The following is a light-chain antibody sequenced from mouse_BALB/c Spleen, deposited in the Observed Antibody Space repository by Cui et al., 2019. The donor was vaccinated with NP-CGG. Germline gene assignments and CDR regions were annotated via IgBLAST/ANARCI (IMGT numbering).Light chain of an antibody. CDR3: ALWYSNHWV. Sequence: QSVVTPDSAPPTSPFLTFTLTCRSRTGPLTTSNDANWVQEKPDLLFTGLIGGTNNRAPGVPARFSGSLIGDKAALTITGAQTEDEAIYFCALWYSNHWVFGGGTKLTVL. V-gene: IGLV1*01. CDR1: TGPLTTSND. J-gene: IGLJ1*01. CDR2: GTN.